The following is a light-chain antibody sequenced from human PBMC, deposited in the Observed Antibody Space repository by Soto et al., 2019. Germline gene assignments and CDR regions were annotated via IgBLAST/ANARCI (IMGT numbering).Light chain of an antibody. Sequence: DIHMTQSPSSLSASVGDRVTITCRASQSISDWLAWFQQKPGKAPNLLIRKASYLQSGAPSRFSGGGSGTEFTLSISSLQPDDFAAYYCQQYSSSSVTFGQGTNVEI. CDR2: KAS. CDR3: QQYSSSSVT. J-gene: IGKJ2*01. CDR1: QSISDW. V-gene: IGKV1-5*03.